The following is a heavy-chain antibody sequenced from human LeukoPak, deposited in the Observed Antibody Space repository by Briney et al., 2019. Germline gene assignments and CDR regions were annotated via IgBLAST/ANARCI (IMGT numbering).Heavy chain of an antibody. D-gene: IGHD3-3*01. CDR3: ARDRGFLEWSYGMDV. V-gene: IGHV3-30-3*01. CDR2: ISYDGSNK. Sequence: GGSLRLSCAASGFTFSSYAMHWVRHAPGKGLEWVAVISYDGSNKYYADSVKGRFTISRDNSKNTLYLQMNSLRAEDTAVYYCARDRGFLEWSYGMDVWGQGTTVTVSS. J-gene: IGHJ6*02. CDR1: GFTFSSYA.